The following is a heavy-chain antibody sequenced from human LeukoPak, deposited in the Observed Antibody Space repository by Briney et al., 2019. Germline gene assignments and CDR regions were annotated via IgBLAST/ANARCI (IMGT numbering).Heavy chain of an antibody. J-gene: IGHJ6*02. D-gene: IGHD3-16*01. CDR2: IHYSGRP. CDR1: GGSISGHY. Sequence: SETLSLTCTVSGGSISGHYWTWIRQPPGKGLEWIGQIHYSGRPDYNPSLKSRDTISVDTSKNQLSLKVTSVTGADTAVYYCARFGVDYDMDVWGQGTTVTVSS. V-gene: IGHV4-59*11. CDR3: ARFGVDYDMDV.